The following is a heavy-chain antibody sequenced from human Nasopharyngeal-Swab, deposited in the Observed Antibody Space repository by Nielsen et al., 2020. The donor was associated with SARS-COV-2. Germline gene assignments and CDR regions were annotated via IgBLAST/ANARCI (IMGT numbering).Heavy chain of an antibody. D-gene: IGHD3-3*01. J-gene: IGHJ5*02. CDR2: IYWDDDK. CDR1: GFSLSTSGVG. V-gene: IGHV2-5*02. CDR3: AHSRGITIFGVVIEDWFDP. Sequence: SGPTLAKPTQTLTLTCTFSGFSLSTSGVGVGWIRQPPGKALEWLALIYWDDDKRYSPSLKSRLTITKDTSKNQVVLTMTNMDPVDTATYYCAHSRGITIFGVVIEDWFDPWGQGTLVTVSS.